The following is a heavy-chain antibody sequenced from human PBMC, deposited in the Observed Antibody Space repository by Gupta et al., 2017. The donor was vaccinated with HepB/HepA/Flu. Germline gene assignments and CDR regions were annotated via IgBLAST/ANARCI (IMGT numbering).Heavy chain of an antibody. V-gene: IGHV4-39*01. J-gene: IGHJ4*02. Sequence: QLQLQESGNGLLKHSESQSPTVIVAGGSISSSTDYWGWIRQAPGQGLEWIGYLSSDGSTYYSPSPKSRVIISQDASKSQFSLILSSVIAADTAVYFCARRRGHPSGSIHFDLWGQGILVTVSS. CDR2: LSSDGST. CDR3: ARRRGHPSGSIHFDL. CDR1: GGSISSSTDY. D-gene: IGHD5-12*01.